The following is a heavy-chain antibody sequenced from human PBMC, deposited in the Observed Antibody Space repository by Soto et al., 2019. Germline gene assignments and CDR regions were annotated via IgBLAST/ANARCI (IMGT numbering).Heavy chain of an antibody. V-gene: IGHV3-21*01. D-gene: IGHD2-21*01. J-gene: IGHJ5*02. Sequence: EVQLVESGGGLVKPGGSLRLSCAASGFTFNTYDMNWVRQAPGKGLEWVSSITTSSAYIYYADSLKGRITIYRDNAKNSLFVQVNSLRGEDTAVYYCVRSGTARLLRHSWFDTWGQGTLVTVSS. CDR2: ITTSSAYI. CDR3: VRSGTARLLRHSWFDT. CDR1: GFTFNTYD.